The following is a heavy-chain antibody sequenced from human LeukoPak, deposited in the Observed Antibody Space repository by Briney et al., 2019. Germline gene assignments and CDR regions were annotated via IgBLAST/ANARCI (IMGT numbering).Heavy chain of an antibody. Sequence: GGSLRLSCAASGFSFSSYSMNWVRQAPGKGLEWVSSIDYSSYYIYTAYSMKGRFTTSRDNAKNSLDLRMNSLKAEDTAVYYCATPAAGPGAEYSQYWGQGTLVIVSS. CDR1: GFSFSSYS. V-gene: IGHV3-21*01. CDR3: ATPAAGPGAEYSQY. CDR2: IDYSSYYI. J-gene: IGHJ1*01. D-gene: IGHD6-13*01.